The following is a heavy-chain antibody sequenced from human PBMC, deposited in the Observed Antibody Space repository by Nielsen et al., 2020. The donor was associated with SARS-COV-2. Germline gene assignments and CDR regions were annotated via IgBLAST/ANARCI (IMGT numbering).Heavy chain of an antibody. D-gene: IGHD6-25*01. J-gene: IGHJ6*03. Sequence: GGSLRLSCAASGFTFSSYGMHWVRQAPGKGLEWVAVIWYDGSNKYYADSVKGRFTISRGNSKNTLYLQMNSLRAEDTAVYYCARRLYYFYYMDVWGKGTTVTVSS. CDR3: ARRLYYFYYMDV. CDR2: IWYDGSNK. CDR1: GFTFSSYG. V-gene: IGHV3-33*08.